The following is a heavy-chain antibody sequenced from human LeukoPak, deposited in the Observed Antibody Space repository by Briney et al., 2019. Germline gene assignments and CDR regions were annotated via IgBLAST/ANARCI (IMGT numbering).Heavy chain of an antibody. CDR2: INPNSGKT. J-gene: IGHJ4*02. CDR3: ARVPRERHSH. CDR1: GYTFTSHD. Sequence: ASVKVSCKASGYTFTSHDINWVRQATGQGLEWVGYINPNSGKTGYAQKFQGRVTLTRNTSINTACMELTSLRSEDTAVYYCARVPRERHSHWGQGTLVTVSS. D-gene: IGHD1-26*01. V-gene: IGHV1-8*01.